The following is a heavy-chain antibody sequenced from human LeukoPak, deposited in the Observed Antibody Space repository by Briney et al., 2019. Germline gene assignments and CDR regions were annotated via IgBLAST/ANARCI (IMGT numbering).Heavy chain of an antibody. J-gene: IGHJ4*02. V-gene: IGHV4-59*01. D-gene: IGHD3-3*01. Sequence: SETLSLTCTVSGGSISSYYWSWIRQPAGKGLEWIGYIYYSGSTNYNPSLKSRVTISVDTSKNQFSLKLSSVTAADTAVYYCAREAGAVSGLDYWGQGTLVTVSS. CDR2: IYYSGST. CDR1: GGSISSYY. CDR3: AREAGAVSGLDY.